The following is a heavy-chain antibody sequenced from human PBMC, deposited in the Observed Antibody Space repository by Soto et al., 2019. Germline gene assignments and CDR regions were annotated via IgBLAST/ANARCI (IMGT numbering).Heavy chain of an antibody. J-gene: IGHJ3*02. Sequence: EVQLVESGGGLVQPGGSLKLSCAASGFSLSDSVMHWVRQVSGKGLEWVGRITSTADTYATAYTASVKGRFTVSRDDSKTTAYLQMNSLKTEDTAVYYCTGSLSFAFDIWGQGTMVHVSS. CDR3: TGSLSFAFDI. CDR2: ITSTADTYAT. CDR1: GFSLSDSV. V-gene: IGHV3-73*01.